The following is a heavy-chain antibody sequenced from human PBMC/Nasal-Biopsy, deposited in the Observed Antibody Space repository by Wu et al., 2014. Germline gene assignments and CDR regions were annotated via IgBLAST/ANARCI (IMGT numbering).Heavy chain of an antibody. CDR3: AREDRYCSSSCPYGMDV. D-gene: IGHD2-2*01. J-gene: IGHJ6*02. Sequence: VKVSCKASGYTFTSYGVSWVRQAPGQGLEYMGLISAYNGDTNYAQKFQGRVTLTTDTSTNTAYMELRSLRSDDTAIYYCAREDRYCSSSCPYGMDVWGRGTTVSVSS. CDR1: GYTFTSYG. CDR2: ISAYNGDT. V-gene: IGHV1-18*01.